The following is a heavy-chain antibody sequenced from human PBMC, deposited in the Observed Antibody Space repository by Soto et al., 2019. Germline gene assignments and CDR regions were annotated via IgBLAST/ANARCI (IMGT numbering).Heavy chain of an antibody. CDR2: IYYSGST. CDR3: SYLYGSSSFLFDP. Sequence: PSETLSLTCTVSGGSISSSSYYWGWIRQPPGKGLEWIGSIYYSGSTYYNPSLKSRVTISVDTSKNQFSLKLSSVTAADTAVYYFSYLYGSSSFLFDPWGQGTLVPGSS. D-gene: IGHD6-6*01. J-gene: IGHJ5*02. V-gene: IGHV4-39*01. CDR1: GGSISSSSYY.